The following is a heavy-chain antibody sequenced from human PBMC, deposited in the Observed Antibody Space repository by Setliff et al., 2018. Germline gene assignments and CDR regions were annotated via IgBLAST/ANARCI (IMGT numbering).Heavy chain of an antibody. CDR1: GYSFTSYW. D-gene: IGHD6-19*01. J-gene: IGHJ3*02. CDR2: IYPGDSAT. V-gene: IGHV5-51*01. Sequence: GESLKISCTGSGYSFTSYWIGWVRQMPGKGLGWMGIIYPGDSATRYSPSFQGQVTISADKPISTAYLQWSSLKASDTAMYYCARQAVAGSDAFDIWGQGTMVTVSS. CDR3: ARQAVAGSDAFDI.